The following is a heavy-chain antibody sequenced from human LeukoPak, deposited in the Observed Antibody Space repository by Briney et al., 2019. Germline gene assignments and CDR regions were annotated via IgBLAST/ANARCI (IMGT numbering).Heavy chain of an antibody. Sequence: SETLSLTCAVYGGSFSGYCRSWIRQPPGKGLEWIGEINHSGSTNYNPSLKSRVTISVDTSKNQFSLKLSSVTAADTAVYYCARGYYCSSTSCYDYWGQGTLVTVSS. CDR3: ARGYYCSSTSCYDY. CDR1: GGSFSGYC. CDR2: INHSGST. V-gene: IGHV4-34*01. D-gene: IGHD2-2*01. J-gene: IGHJ4*02.